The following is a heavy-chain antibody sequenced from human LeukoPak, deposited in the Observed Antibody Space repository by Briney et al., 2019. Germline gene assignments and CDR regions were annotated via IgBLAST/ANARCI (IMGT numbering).Heavy chain of an antibody. CDR1: GGSFSGYY. V-gene: IGHV4-34*01. Sequence: SETLSLTRAVYGGSFSGYYWSWIRQPPGKGLEWIGEINHSGSTNYNPSLKSRVTISVDTSKNQFSLKLSSVTAADTAVYYCAREAAYYDSSTLNYYYYYMDVWGKGTTVTVSS. CDR2: INHSGST. J-gene: IGHJ6*03. CDR3: AREAAYYDSSTLNYYYYYMDV. D-gene: IGHD3-22*01.